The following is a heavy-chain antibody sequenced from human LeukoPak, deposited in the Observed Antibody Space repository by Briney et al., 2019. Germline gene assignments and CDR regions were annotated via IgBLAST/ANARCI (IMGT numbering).Heavy chain of an antibody. V-gene: IGHV7-4-1*02. CDR1: GYTFTSYA. Sequence: ASVKVSCKASGYTFTSYAMNWVRQAPGQGLEWMGWINTNTGNPTYAQGFTGRFVFSLDTSVSTAYLQISSLKAEDTAVYYCARVPEWQQLVPLFDYLGQGTLVTVSS. CDR2: INTNTGNP. J-gene: IGHJ4*02. CDR3: ARVPEWQQLVPLFDY. D-gene: IGHD6-13*01.